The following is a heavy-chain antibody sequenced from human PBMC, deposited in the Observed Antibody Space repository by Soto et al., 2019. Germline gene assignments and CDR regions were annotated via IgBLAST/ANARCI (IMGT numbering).Heavy chain of an antibody. CDR1: GFTFSRAW. Sequence: EVQLVASGGALVKPGGSLRLSCAASGFTFSRAWMGWVRQAPGKGLEWVGRSKSKSAGGTTDHSAPVKGRFAISRDDSKNTLFLQMNFLKVEDTAVYYCTTEWGIAARPLFDQCGLGTLVTVSS. D-gene: IGHD6-6*01. CDR2: SKSKSAGGTT. CDR3: TTEWGIAARPLFDQ. V-gene: IGHV3-15*02. J-gene: IGHJ4*02.